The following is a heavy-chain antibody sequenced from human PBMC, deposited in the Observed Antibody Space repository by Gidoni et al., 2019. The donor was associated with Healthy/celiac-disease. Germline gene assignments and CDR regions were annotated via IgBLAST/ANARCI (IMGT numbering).Heavy chain of an antibody. CDR1: GGSISSDY. J-gene: IGHJ5*02. CDR3: ARVRTGTYVWFDP. Sequence: QVQLQESGPGLVKHSETLSLTCTVSGGSISSDYWSWIRQPPGKGLEWIGYIYYSGSTNYNPSLKSRVTISVDTSKNQFSLKLSSVTAADTAVYYCARVRTGTYVWFDPWGQGTLVTVSS. D-gene: IGHD1-1*01. CDR2: IYYSGST. V-gene: IGHV4-59*01.